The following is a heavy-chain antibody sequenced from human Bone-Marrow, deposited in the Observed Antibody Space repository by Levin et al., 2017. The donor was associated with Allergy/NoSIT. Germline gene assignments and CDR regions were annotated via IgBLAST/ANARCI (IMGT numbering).Heavy chain of an antibody. V-gene: IGHV4-34*01. D-gene: IGHD6-19*01. CDR3: ARVPTYYSSGWYSDY. CDR1: GGSFSGYY. Sequence: PSETLSLTCAVYGGSFSGYYWSWIRQPPGKGLEWIGEINHSGSTNYNPSLKSRVTISVDTSKNQFSLKLSSVTAADTAVYYCARVPTYYSSGWYSDYWGQGTLVTVSS. J-gene: IGHJ4*02. CDR2: INHSGST.